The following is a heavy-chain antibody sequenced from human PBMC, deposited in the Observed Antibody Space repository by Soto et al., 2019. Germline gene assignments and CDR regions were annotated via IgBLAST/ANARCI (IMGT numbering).Heavy chain of an antibody. V-gene: IGHV1-69*13. D-gene: IGHD1-7*01. CDR2: ILPIFGTP. J-gene: IGHJ6*02. Sequence: SVKVSCKSSGETFRSYSFSWVRQAPGQGLEWMGGILPIFGTPNYAQKFQGRVTITADESTSTAYMELSSLRSDDTAVYYCARGASVELPLEPLHYYYAMDVWGQGTTVTVSS. CDR3: ARGASVELPLEPLHYYYAMDV. CDR1: GETFRSYS.